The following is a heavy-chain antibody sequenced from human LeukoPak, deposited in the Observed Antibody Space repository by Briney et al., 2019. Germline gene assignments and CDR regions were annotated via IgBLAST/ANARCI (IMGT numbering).Heavy chain of an antibody. CDR2: ISGSGGST. J-gene: IGHJ4*02. V-gene: IGHV3-23*01. D-gene: IGHD2-2*01. CDR3: ATSDIVVVPAAMGVY. Sequence: GGSLRLSCAASGFTFSSYAMSWVRQAPGKGLEWVSAISGSGGSTYYADSVKGRFTISRDNSKNTLYLQMNSLRAEDTAVYYCATSDIVVVPAAMGVYWGQGTLVTVSS. CDR1: GFTFSSYA.